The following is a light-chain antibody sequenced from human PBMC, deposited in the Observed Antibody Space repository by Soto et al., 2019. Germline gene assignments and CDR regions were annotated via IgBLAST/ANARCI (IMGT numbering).Light chain of an antibody. J-gene: IGKJ5*01. CDR3: QQRSNWIT. CDR2: GAS. CDR1: QSVGTR. Sequence: VLTHAPDTLSLSPGDRTTLSFRASQSVGTRLAWYQHKTGQAPSLLMSGASSRATGIPDRFSGSGSETDFTLTVSSLEPEDSALYYCQQRSNWITFGQGTRLEIK. V-gene: IGKV3-11*01.